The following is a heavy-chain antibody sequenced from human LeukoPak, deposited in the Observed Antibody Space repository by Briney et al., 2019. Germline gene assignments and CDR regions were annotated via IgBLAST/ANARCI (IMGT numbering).Heavy chain of an antibody. CDR3: ARDFGDSSGWYGEKGFDY. CDR2: IKQDGSEK. D-gene: IGHD6-19*01. CDR1: GFTFSSYW. Sequence: PGGSLRLSCAASGFTFSSYWMSWVRQAPGKGLEWVANIKQDGSEKYYVDSVKGRFTISRDNAKNSLYLQMNSLRAEDTAVYYCARDFGDSSGWYGEKGFDYWGQGTLVTVSS. J-gene: IGHJ4*02. V-gene: IGHV3-7*01.